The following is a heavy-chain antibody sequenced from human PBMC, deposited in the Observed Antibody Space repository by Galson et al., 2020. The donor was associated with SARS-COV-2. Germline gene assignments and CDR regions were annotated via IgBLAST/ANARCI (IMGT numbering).Heavy chain of an antibody. D-gene: IGHD3-10*01. CDR2: IYTSGST. CDR1: GGSISSGSYY. CDR3: ASYGSGRYYSGPNDAFDI. J-gene: IGHJ3*02. Sequence: TLSLTCTVSGGSISSGSYYWSWIRQPAGKGLEWIGRIYTSGSTNYNPSLKSRVTISVDTSKNQFSLKLSSVTAADTAVYYCASYGSGRYYSGPNDAFDIWGQGTMVTVSS. V-gene: IGHV4-61*02.